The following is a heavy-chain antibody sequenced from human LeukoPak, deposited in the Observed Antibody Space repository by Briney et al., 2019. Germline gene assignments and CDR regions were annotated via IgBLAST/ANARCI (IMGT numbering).Heavy chain of an antibody. CDR1: GGSISSYY. V-gene: IGHV4-59*01. CDR3: ARDDTSSGWADAFDI. Sequence: SETLSLTCTVSGGSISSYYWSWIRQPPGKGLEWIGYIYYSGSTNYNPSLKSRVTISADTSKNQFSLKLSSVTAADTAVYYCARDDTSSGWADAFDIWGQGTMVTVSS. CDR2: IYYSGST. J-gene: IGHJ3*02. D-gene: IGHD6-19*01.